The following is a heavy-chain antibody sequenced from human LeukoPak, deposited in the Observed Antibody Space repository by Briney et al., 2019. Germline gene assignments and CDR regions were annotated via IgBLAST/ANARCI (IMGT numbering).Heavy chain of an antibody. Sequence: ASVKVSCKASGYTFTSYYMHWVRQAPGQGLEWMGWINPNSGGTNYAQKFQGRVTMTRDTSISTAYMELSRLRSDDTAVYYCARWGYCSSTSCPDAFDIWGQGTMSPSLQ. CDR2: INPNSGGT. CDR1: GYTFTSYY. J-gene: IGHJ3*02. V-gene: IGHV1-2*02. CDR3: ARWGYCSSTSCPDAFDI. D-gene: IGHD2-2*01.